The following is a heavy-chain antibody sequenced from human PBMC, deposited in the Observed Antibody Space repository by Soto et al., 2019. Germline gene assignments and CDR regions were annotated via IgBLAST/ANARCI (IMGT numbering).Heavy chain of an antibody. J-gene: IGHJ6*02. Sequence: QVQLVESGGGVVQPGRSLRLSCAASGFTFSSYGMHWVRQAPGKGLEWVAVIWYDGSNKYYADSVKGRFTISRDNSKNTLYLQMNSLRAEDTAVYYCAKDSTFYYYGSGSYYPGMDVWGQGTTVTVSS. CDR2: IWYDGSNK. D-gene: IGHD3-10*01. V-gene: IGHV3-33*06. CDR3: AKDSTFYYYGSGSYYPGMDV. CDR1: GFTFSSYG.